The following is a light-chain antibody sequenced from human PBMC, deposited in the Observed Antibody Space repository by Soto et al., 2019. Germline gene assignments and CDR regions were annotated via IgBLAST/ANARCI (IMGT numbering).Light chain of an antibody. Sequence: DIQMTQSPSSLSASVGDSVTITCRASQSISSYLNWYQQKPGKAPKLLIYAASSLQSGVPSRFSGSGSGTDFPLTISSLQPEDFATDYCQQSYSTPWTFGQGTKVEIK. V-gene: IGKV1-39*01. CDR3: QQSYSTPWT. CDR1: QSISSY. CDR2: AAS. J-gene: IGKJ1*01.